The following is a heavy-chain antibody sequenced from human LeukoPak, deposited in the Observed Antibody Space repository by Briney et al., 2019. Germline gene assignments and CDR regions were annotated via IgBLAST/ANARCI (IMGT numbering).Heavy chain of an antibody. Sequence: PGGSLRLSCAASGFTFDDYGMSWVRQAPGKGLEWVSGINWDGSNTGYADSVKGRFTISRDNAKNTLYLQMNSLRAEDTAVYYCATAGGQLIHGFGYFEYWGQGTLVTVSS. V-gene: IGHV3-20*04. D-gene: IGHD1-1*01. J-gene: IGHJ4*02. CDR1: GFTFDDYG. CDR2: INWDGSNT. CDR3: ATAGGQLIHGFGYFEY.